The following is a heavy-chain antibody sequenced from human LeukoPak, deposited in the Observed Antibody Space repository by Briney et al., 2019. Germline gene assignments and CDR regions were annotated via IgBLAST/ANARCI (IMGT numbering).Heavy chain of an antibody. Sequence: PGGSLRLSCAASGFTFRTHWMTWVRQAPGKGLEWVANINQDGSKKIYVDSVRGRFTISRDTAKNSLFLYMNSLRADDTAVYYCARYYGSTDGTYYFDSWGQGTLVTVSS. CDR2: INQDGSKK. CDR1: GFTFRTHW. CDR3: ARYYGSTDGTYYFDS. D-gene: IGHD3-10*01. V-gene: IGHV3-7*02. J-gene: IGHJ4*02.